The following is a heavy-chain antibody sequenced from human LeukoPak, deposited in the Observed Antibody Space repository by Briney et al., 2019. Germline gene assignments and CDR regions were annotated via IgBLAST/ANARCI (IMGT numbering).Heavy chain of an antibody. CDR2: IYYSGST. CDR3: ARETIAARPYWFDP. D-gene: IGHD6-6*01. J-gene: IGHJ5*02. V-gene: IGHV4-30-4*01. CDR1: GGSISSGDYY. Sequence: SETLSLTCTVSGGSISSGDYYWSWIRQPPGKGLEWIGYIYYSGSTYYNPSLKGRVTISVDTSKNQFSLKLSSVTAADTAVYYCARETIAARPYWFDPWGQGTLVTVSS.